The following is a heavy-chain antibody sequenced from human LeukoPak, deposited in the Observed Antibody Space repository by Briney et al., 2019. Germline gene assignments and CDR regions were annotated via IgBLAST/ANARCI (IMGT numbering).Heavy chain of an antibody. D-gene: IGHD1-14*01. J-gene: IGHJ4*02. CDR3: ATGAPGADYFDY. CDR1: GYTLTELS. CDR2: FDPEDGET. Sequence: GASVKVSCKVSGYTLTELSMHWVRQAPGKGLEWMGGFDPEDGETIYAQKFQGRATMTEDTSTDTAYMELSSLRSEDTAVYYCATGAPGADYFDYWGQGTLVTVSS. V-gene: IGHV1-24*01.